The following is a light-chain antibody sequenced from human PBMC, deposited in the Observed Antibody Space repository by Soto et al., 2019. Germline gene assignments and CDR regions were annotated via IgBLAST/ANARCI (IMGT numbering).Light chain of an antibody. CDR2: GAS. CDR1: QSVSSNY. Sequence: EIVLTQSPGTLSLSPGERATLSCRAIQSVSSNYLAWYQQKPGQAPRLLIYGASNRATGIPDRFSGSGSGTDFTLTISSLEPEDFAVYYCHQRSNWPPDTFGQGTRLEIK. CDR3: HQRSNWPPDT. J-gene: IGKJ5*01. V-gene: IGKV3D-20*02.